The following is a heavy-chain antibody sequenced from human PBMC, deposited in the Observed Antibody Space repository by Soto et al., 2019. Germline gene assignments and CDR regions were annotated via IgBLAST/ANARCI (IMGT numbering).Heavy chain of an antibody. CDR3: ARTDLSTTIFGVVITNYFDY. Sequence: GGSLRLSCAAYGFTFSSYWMSWVRQAPGKGLEWVANIKQDGSEKYYVDSVKGRFTISRDNAKNSLYLQMNSLRAEDTAVYYCARTDLSTTIFGVVITNYFDYWGQGTLVTVSS. CDR2: IKQDGSEK. J-gene: IGHJ4*02. V-gene: IGHV3-7*03. D-gene: IGHD3-3*01. CDR1: GFTFSSYW.